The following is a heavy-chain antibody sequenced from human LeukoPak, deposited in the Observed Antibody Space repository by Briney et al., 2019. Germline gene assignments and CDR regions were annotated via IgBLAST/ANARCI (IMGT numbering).Heavy chain of an antibody. V-gene: IGHV3-23*01. CDR1: GYTFNTYG. J-gene: IGHJ4*02. Sequence: SCKASGYTFNTYGINWVRQAPGKGLEWVSAISGSGGSTYYADSVKGRFTISRDNSKNTLYLQMNSLRAEDTAVYYCAKDPSPSTYYYDSSGYIRVTDYWGQGTLVTVSS. D-gene: IGHD3-22*01. CDR3: AKDPSPSTYYYDSSGYIRVTDY. CDR2: ISGSGGST.